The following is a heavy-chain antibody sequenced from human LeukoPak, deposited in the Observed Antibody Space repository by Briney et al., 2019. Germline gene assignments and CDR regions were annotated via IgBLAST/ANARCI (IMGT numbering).Heavy chain of an antibody. V-gene: IGHV1-69*13. CDR1: GGTFSSYA. CDR2: IIPIFGTA. Sequence: GASVKVSCKASGGTFSSYAISWVRQAPGQGLEWMGGIIPIFGTANYAQKFQGRVTITADESTSTAYMELSSLRSEDTAVYYCARRGSSSSLYYYGMDVWGQGTTVTVSS. CDR3: ARRGSSSSLYYYGMDV. D-gene: IGHD6-6*01. J-gene: IGHJ6*02.